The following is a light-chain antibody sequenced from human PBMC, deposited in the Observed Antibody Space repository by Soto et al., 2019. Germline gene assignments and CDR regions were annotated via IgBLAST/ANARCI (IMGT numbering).Light chain of an antibody. CDR1: SSNIGASYE. CDR3: QSYDSSLSGYV. V-gene: IGLV1-40*01. J-gene: IGLJ1*01. CDR2: GNN. Sequence: QSVLTQPPSVSGAPGQRVTISCTGSSSNIGASYEVHWYQQLPGRAPKLLIYGNNNRPSGVPDRFSGSKSGTSGSLAITGLPAEDEAVYYSQSYDSSLSGYVFGSGTKVTVL.